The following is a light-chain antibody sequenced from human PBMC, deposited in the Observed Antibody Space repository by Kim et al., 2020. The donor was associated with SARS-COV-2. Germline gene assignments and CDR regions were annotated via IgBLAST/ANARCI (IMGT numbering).Light chain of an antibody. Sequence: SPGERATLSGRGSESVSSNYLGWYQKKPGQAPGLLIYGAASGATGSPDRFRGSGSGTDFTLTIRRLEPEEFGVYYWQQCGTSPRAFGGGTKVDIK. CDR3: QQCGTSPRA. J-gene: IGKJ4*01. CDR2: GAA. CDR1: ESVSSNY. V-gene: IGKV3-20*01.